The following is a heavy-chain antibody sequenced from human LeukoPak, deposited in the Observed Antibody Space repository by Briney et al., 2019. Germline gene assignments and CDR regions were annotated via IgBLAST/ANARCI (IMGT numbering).Heavy chain of an antibody. CDR2: IIPIFGTA. V-gene: IGHV1-69*13. CDR1: GGTFSSYA. J-gene: IGHJ3*02. CDR3: ARDRFTPYYDYVWGSYRLDAFDI. D-gene: IGHD3-16*02. Sequence: ASVKVSCKASGGTFSSYAISWVRQAPGQGLEWMGGIIPIFGTANYAQKFQGRVTITADESTSTAYMELSSLRSEDTAVYYCARDRFTPYYDYVWGSYRLDAFDIWGQGTMVTVSS.